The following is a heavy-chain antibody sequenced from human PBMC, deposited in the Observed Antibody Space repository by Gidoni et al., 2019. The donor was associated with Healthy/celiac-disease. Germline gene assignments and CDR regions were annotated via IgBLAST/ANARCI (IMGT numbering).Heavy chain of an antibody. D-gene: IGHD3-10*01. J-gene: IGHJ3*02. CDR3: AKDLWVGYYYGSGSSGEDAFDI. Sequence: EVQLLESGGGLVQPGGSLRLSCAASGFTFSSYAMRWVRQAPGKGLEGVSGISGSGGSTSYADSVKGLFTSSRDNSKNTLYLQMNSLRAEDTAVYYCAKDLWVGYYYGSGSSGEDAFDIWGQGTMVTVSS. CDR2: ISGSGGST. V-gene: IGHV3-23*01. CDR1: GFTFSSYA.